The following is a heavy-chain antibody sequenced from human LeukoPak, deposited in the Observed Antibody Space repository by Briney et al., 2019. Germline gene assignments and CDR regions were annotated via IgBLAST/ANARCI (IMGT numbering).Heavy chain of an antibody. V-gene: IGHV4-59*08. Sequence: SETLSLTCTVSGGSITNYYWSWIRQPPEKGLEWIGYIHYSGSTKYKSSLKSRVTISVDTSKNQYSLKLSSVTAADTAVYYCATQILLCHYYWGQGTLVTVSS. CDR1: GGSITNYY. CDR2: IHYSGST. J-gene: IGHJ4*02. CDR3: ATQILLCHYY. D-gene: IGHD2-2*01.